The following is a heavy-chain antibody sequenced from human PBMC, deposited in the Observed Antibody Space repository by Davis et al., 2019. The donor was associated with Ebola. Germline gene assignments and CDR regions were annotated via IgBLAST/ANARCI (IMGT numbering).Heavy chain of an antibody. Sequence: SETLSLTCTVSGDSVSTGTYYWAWIRQPPGKGLEWIGNIYYRGDTFSNPSLERRVTISIDASKNQFSLKLRSVTAADTAVYFCARLSGLFSSSSGALYFDLWGRGTLVSVSS. CDR2: IYYRGDT. CDR3: ARLSGLFSSSSGALYFDL. D-gene: IGHD6-6*01. CDR1: GDSVSTGTYY. J-gene: IGHJ2*01. V-gene: IGHV4-39*07.